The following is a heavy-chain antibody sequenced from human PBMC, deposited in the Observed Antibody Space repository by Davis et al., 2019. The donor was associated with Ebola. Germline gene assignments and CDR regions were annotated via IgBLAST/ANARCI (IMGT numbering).Heavy chain of an antibody. CDR1: GFTFSSFE. V-gene: IGHV3-48*03. D-gene: IGHD3-3*01. Sequence: GESLKISCAASGFTFSSFEMTWVRQAPGKGLEWVSYISPDGTTTYYGDSVKGRFTISRDNAKNSVYLQMNSLRAEDSAVYYCAGMGDFGSGFYYYYGLDVWGQRTTVTVSS. J-gene: IGHJ6*02. CDR3: AGMGDFGSGFYYYYGLDV. CDR2: ISPDGTTT.